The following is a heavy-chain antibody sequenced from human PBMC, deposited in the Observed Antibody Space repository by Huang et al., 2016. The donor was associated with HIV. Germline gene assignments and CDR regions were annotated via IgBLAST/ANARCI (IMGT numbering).Heavy chain of an antibody. CDR3: ARAVVRGLIIRFDP. CDR1: GYIITDYY. Sequence: QVQLVQSGAEVKKPGASVKVSCRTSGYIITDYYIHWVRQAPGQALEGRGWVNHKSGATNPAQRVQGRLHMTTDTSTSAVYMELANLRSDDTAVYYCARAVVRGLIIRFDPWGQGTLVTVSS. CDR2: VNHKSGAT. D-gene: IGHD3-10*01. V-gene: IGHV1-2*02. J-gene: IGHJ5*02.